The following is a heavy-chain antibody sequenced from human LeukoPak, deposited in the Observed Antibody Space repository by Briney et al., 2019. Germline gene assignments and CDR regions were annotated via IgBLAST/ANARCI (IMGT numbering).Heavy chain of an antibody. D-gene: IGHD2-8*02. J-gene: IGHJ4*02. CDR1: GFSFSGYW. V-gene: IGHV3-74*01. Sequence: GGSLRLSCAASGFSFSGYWMHWVRQSPDKGLVWVSRINYDGNDTSYADSVWGRFIISRDNTKNTLYLQMSSLKIEDTAVYYCARDWWGIDYWGPGTLVTVSS. CDR2: INYDGNDT. CDR3: ARDWWGIDY.